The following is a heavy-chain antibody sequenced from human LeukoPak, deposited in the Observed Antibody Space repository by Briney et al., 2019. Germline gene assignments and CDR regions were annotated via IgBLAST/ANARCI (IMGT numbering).Heavy chain of an antibody. J-gene: IGHJ6*02. Sequence: SETLSLTCTVSGFSISSYYWSWIRQPPGKGLEWIGYIYYSGSTNYNPSLKSRVTISVDTSKNQFSLKLSSVTAADTAVYYCARLRNYCSGGSCSRGMDVWGQGTTVTVSS. CDR1: GFSISSYY. D-gene: IGHD2-15*01. V-gene: IGHV4-59*01. CDR2: IYYSGST. CDR3: ARLRNYCSGGSCSRGMDV.